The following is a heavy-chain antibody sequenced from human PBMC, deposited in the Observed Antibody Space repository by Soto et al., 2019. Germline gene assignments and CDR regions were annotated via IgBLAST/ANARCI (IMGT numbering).Heavy chain of an antibody. D-gene: IGHD2-8*02. CDR1: GGSISTYY. V-gene: IGHV4-59*12. CDR2: IYYSGST. Sequence: SGTLSLTCTVSGGSISTYYWSWIRQPPGKGLEWIGYIYYSGSTNYNPSLKSRVTISVDTSKNQFSLKLTSVTAADTAVYYCARDKITGLFDYWGQGTLVTVAS. J-gene: IGHJ4*02. CDR3: ARDKITGLFDY.